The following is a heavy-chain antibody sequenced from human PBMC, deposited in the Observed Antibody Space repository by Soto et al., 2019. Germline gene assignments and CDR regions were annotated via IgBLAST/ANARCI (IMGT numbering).Heavy chain of an antibody. CDR1: GFTFSSYG. CDR3: AKTPRSMVRGLWFDP. D-gene: IGHD3-10*01. Sequence: QVQLVESGGGVVQPGRSLRLSCAASGFTFSSYGMHWVRQAPGKGLEWVAAISYDGSNKYYADSVKGRFTISRDNSKNTLYLQMNSLRAEDTAVYYCAKTPRSMVRGLWFDPWGQGTLVTVSS. CDR2: ISYDGSNK. V-gene: IGHV3-30*18. J-gene: IGHJ5*02.